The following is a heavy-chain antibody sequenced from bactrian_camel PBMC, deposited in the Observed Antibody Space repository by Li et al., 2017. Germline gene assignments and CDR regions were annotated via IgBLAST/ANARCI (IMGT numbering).Heavy chain of an antibody. J-gene: IGHJ4*01. V-gene: IGHV3S31*01. CDR2: IIYVGGNT. CDR1: GFTRSTYC. CDR3: SQCLVVAGTSPFARHIGG. D-gene: IGHD1*01. Sequence: VQLVESGGGSVQAGGSLRLSCVGTGFTRSTYCVGWYRQRQEAEREGVAIIYVGGNTYYLDSVKGRFTISREISNHTTYLQMNDLQPNDTARYYCSQCLVVAGTSPFARHIGGWGQGTQVTVS.